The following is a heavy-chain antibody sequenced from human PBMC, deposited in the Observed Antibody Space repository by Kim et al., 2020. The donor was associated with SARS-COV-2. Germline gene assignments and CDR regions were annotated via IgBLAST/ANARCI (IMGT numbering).Heavy chain of an antibody. CDR3: ARDPPQGSSSWPPVDY. D-gene: IGHD6-13*01. Sequence: ASVKVSCEASGYTFTDYYIHWVRQAPGQGLEWMGWININSGDTNYAQKFQGRVAMTRDTSISTAYMELSRLRSDDTAMYYCARDPPQGSSSWPPVDYWGQGTLVTVSS. J-gene: IGHJ4*02. V-gene: IGHV1-2*02. CDR1: GYTFTDYY. CDR2: ININSGDT.